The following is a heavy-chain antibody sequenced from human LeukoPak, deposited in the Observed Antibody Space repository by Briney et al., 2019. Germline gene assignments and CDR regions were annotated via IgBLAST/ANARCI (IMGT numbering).Heavy chain of an antibody. Sequence: SETLSLTCTVSGGSISSYYWSWIRQPPGKGLEWIGYIYYSGSTNYNPPLKSRVTISVDTSKNQFSLKLSSVTAADTAVYYCARAYSSSYYFDYWGQGTLVTVSS. J-gene: IGHJ4*02. CDR1: GGSISSYY. CDR2: IYYSGST. V-gene: IGHV4-59*01. D-gene: IGHD6-6*01. CDR3: ARAYSSSYYFDY.